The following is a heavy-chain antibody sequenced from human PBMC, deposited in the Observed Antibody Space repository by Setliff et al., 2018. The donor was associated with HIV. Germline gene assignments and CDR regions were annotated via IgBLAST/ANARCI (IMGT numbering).Heavy chain of an antibody. V-gene: IGHV4-39*01. CDR2: FSYNEST. CDR1: GGSISSYY. CDR3: ARYSPRGYTLTGPY. J-gene: IGHJ4*02. Sequence: SETLSLTCTVSGGSISSYYWGWIRQPPGKGLEWIGSFSYNESTYYNPSLKSRVTISVDTSKNQFSLKLSSVTAADTAVYYCARYSPRGYTLTGPYWGQGTLVTVSS. D-gene: IGHD6-25*01.